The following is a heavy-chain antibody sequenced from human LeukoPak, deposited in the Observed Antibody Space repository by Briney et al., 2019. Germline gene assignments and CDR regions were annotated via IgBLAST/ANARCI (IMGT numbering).Heavy chain of an antibody. D-gene: IGHD4/OR15-4a*01. CDR3: ARPRAYDARDLDN. CDR1: GFTFSRYW. Sequence: GGSLRLSCAASGFTFSRYWMNWVRQTPGKGLVWVSHINTDGSSTTYADSVKGRFTISRDNAKNTLYLQMNSLRAEDTAVYYCARPRAYDARDLDNWGQGTLVTVSS. CDR2: INTDGSST. J-gene: IGHJ4*02. V-gene: IGHV3-74*01.